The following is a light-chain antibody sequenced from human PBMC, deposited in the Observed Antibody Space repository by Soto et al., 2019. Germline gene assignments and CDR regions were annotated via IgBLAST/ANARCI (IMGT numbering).Light chain of an antibody. J-gene: IGKJ1*01. V-gene: IGKV1-27*01. CDR2: AAS. CDR3: QKYNSAPQT. CDR1: QGISNY. Sequence: DIPMTQSPSSLSASVGDRVTITCRASQGISNYLAWYQQKPGKVPKLLIYAASTLQSGVPSRFSGSGFGTDFTITISSLQPEDVATYYCQKYNSAPQTFGQGTKVEIK.